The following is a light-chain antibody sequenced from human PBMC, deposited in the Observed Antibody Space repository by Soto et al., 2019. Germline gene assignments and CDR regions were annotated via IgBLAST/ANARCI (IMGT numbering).Light chain of an antibody. Sequence: DIQMTQSPSTLSASVGDRVTITCRASQCISTWLAWYQQKPGRAPKLLIYKASTLESGVPSRFSGSGSGTEFTLTISSLQADDFATYYCQQYNTSPLTFGGGTKVEIK. CDR2: KAS. V-gene: IGKV1-5*03. J-gene: IGKJ4*01. CDR3: QQYNTSPLT. CDR1: QCISTW.